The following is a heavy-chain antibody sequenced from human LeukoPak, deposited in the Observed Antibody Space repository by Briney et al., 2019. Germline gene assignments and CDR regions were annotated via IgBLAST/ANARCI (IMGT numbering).Heavy chain of an antibody. J-gene: IGHJ4*02. CDR3: TREFGAFDL. Sequence: GGSLRLPCAASGFSVSTNYIHWVRQAPGRGLEWVSLIESGGRTYYADSVKGRFTASKDNSKNTVFLQMNNLRVDDTAVYYCTREFGAFDLWGQGTLLIVSS. V-gene: IGHV3-66*01. D-gene: IGHD3-10*01. CDR1: GFSVSTNY. CDR2: IESGGRT.